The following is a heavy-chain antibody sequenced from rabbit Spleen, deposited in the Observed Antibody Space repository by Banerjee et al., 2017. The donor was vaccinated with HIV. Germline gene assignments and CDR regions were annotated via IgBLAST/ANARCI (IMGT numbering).Heavy chain of an antibody. V-gene: IGHV1S45*01. Sequence: EQLEESGGDLVKPGASLTLTCTASGFSFSGYWMCWVRQAPGKGLEWIGCIATGSDVAYYASWAKGRFTISKTSSTTVTLQMTSLTAADTATYFCARSGVGGGTAQDLWGPGTLVTVS. D-gene: IGHD5-1*01. CDR3: ARSGVGGGTAQDL. CDR2: IATGSDVA. J-gene: IGHJ6*01. CDR1: GFSFSGYW.